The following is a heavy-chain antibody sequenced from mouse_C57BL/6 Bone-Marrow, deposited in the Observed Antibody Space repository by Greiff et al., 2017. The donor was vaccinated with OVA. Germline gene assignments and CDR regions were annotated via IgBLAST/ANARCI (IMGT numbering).Heavy chain of an antibody. Sequence: QVQLKQPGAELVKPGASVKLSCKASGYTFTSYWMHWVKQRPGQGLEWIGMIHPNSGSTNYNEKFKSKATLTVDKSSSTAYMQLSSLTSEDSAVYYCARSNYSNYHYYAMDYWGQGTSVTVSS. CDR1: GYTFTSYW. D-gene: IGHD2-5*01. J-gene: IGHJ4*01. V-gene: IGHV1-64*01. CDR2: IHPNSGST. CDR3: ARSNYSNYHYYAMDY.